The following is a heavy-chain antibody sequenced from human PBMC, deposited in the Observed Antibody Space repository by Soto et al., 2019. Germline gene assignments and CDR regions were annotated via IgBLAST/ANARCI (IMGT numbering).Heavy chain of an antibody. J-gene: IGHJ4*02. CDR3: ARDSPPDYGDYVFNY. CDR1: GFTFSSYS. Sequence: GGSLRLSCAASGFTFSSYSMNWVRQAPGKGLEWVSSISSSSSYIYYADSVKGRFTISRDNAKNSLYLQMNSLRAEDTAVYYCARDSPPDYGDYVFNYWGQGTLVTVSS. CDR2: ISSSSSYI. D-gene: IGHD4-17*01. V-gene: IGHV3-21*01.